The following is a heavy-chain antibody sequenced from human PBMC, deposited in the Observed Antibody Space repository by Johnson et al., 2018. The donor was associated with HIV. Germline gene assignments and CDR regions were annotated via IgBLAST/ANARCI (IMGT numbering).Heavy chain of an antibody. CDR1: GLTFSRYA. Sequence: QVRLVESGGGVVQPGRSLRPSSAASGLTFSRYAMHWVRQAPGKGLEWVAVISYDGSNKHYADSVKGRFTISRDNSKNTVYLQMNSLRADDTAVYYCAIGRGEFPRHAFDIWGQGTMVTVSS. J-gene: IGHJ3*02. V-gene: IGHV3-30*04. D-gene: IGHD3-10*01. CDR2: ISYDGSNK. CDR3: AIGRGEFPRHAFDI.